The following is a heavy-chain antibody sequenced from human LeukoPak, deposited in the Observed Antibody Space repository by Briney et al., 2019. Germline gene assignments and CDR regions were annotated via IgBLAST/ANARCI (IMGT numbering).Heavy chain of an antibody. D-gene: IGHD2-15*01. CDR3: ARDPKYCSGGSCYEYYFDY. J-gene: IGHJ4*02. CDR1: GFTFSDYW. V-gene: IGHV3-7*01. CDR2: IKQDGSAK. Sequence: GGSLRLSCAASGFTFSDYWMHWVRQAPGKGLEWVANIKQDGSAKYYVDSVKGRFTISRDNAKNSLYLQMNSLRAEDTAVYYCARDPKYCSGGSCYEYYFDYWGQGTLVTVSS.